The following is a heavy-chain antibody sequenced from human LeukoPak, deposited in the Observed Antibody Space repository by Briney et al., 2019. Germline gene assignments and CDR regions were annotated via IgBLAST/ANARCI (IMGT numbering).Heavy chain of an antibody. D-gene: IGHD6-19*01. CDR3: AKDSSSRGWYFEH. CDR2: ISYDGSNK. V-gene: IGHV3-30*18. Sequence: GGSLRLSCAASGFTFSSYGMHWVRQAPGKGLEWVAVISYDGSNKYYAASVKGRFTISRDNSKNTLYLQMNSLRAEDTAVYYCAKDSSSRGWYFEHWGQGTLVTVSS. CDR1: GFTFSSYG. J-gene: IGHJ4*02.